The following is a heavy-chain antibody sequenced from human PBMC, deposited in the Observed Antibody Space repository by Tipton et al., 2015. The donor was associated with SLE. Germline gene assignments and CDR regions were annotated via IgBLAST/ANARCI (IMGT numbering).Heavy chain of an antibody. J-gene: IGHJ3*02. CDR3: ARELDAFDI. Sequence: TLSLTCIVSGGSITSNNHCWGWIRQPPGKGLEWIGRFYSGYTTYNPPLNSRATMSVDTSKNQFSLKLISVTAADTAVYYCARELDAFDIWGQGTMVTVS. CDR1: GGSITSNNHC. CDR2: FYSGYT. V-gene: IGHV4-61*02.